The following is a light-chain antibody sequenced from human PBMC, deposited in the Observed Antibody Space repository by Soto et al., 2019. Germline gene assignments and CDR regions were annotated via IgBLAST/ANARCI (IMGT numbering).Light chain of an antibody. CDR3: SSYTTSSTVV. CDR1: SSDVGGYKY. V-gene: IGLV2-14*01. Sequence: QSALTQPASVSGSPGQSITISCTGTSSDVGGYKYVSWYQQYPGKAPKLMIYDVTYRPSGVSDRFSGSKSGNTASLTISGLQAEDEADYYCSSYTTSSTVVFGGGTKLTVL. CDR2: DVT. J-gene: IGLJ3*02.